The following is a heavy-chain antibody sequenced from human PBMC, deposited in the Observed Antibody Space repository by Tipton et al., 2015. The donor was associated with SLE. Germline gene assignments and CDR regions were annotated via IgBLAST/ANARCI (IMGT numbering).Heavy chain of an antibody. D-gene: IGHD3-10*01. CDR1: GGSFSGYY. CDR2: INHSGST. Sequence: TLSLTCAVYGGSFSGYYWSWIRQPPGKGLEWIGEINHSGSTNYNPSLKSRVTISVDTSKNQFSLKLSSVTAADTAVYYCARGGGSYGSGTYYPMDVLGQGPTVSVSS. J-gene: IGHJ6*02. CDR3: ARGGGSYGSGTYYPMDV. V-gene: IGHV4-34*01.